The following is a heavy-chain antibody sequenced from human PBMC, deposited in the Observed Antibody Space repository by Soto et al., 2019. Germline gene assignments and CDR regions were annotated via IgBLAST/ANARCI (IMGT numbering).Heavy chain of an antibody. J-gene: IGHJ3*02. V-gene: IGHV2-5*02. CDR1: GFSLSTSGVG. CDR3: AHRRKYYYDSSGLRDDAFDI. Sequence: QITLKESGPTLVKPTQTLTLTCTFSGFSLSTSGVGVGWIRQPPGKALEWLALIYWDDDKRYSPSLKSRLTITKDTSKNPVVLTMTNMDPVDTATYYCAHRRKYYYDSSGLRDDAFDIWGQGTMVTVSS. CDR2: IYWDDDK. D-gene: IGHD3-22*01.